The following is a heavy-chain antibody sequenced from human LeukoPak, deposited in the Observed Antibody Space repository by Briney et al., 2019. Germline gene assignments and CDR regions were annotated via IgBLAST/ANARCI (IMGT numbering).Heavy chain of an antibody. CDR2: LLPISGSA. Sequence: SVKVSCKASGGTLSGYGLSWVRQAPGQGLEWMGGLLPISGSADYPQKFQDRLTITSDESTATAYMELSSLRSEDTAIYYCARERITRLRGPFEIWGQATTVTVSS. J-gene: IGHJ3*02. V-gene: IGHV1-69*01. CDR1: GGTLSGYG. D-gene: IGHD3-10*01. CDR3: ARERITRLRGPFEI.